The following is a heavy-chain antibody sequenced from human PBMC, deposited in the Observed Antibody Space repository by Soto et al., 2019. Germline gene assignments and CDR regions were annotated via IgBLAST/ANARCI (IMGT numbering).Heavy chain of an antibody. CDR2: FYYTGTT. CDR1: GASLSSGSYY. D-gene: IGHD2-8*02. J-gene: IGHJ4*02. V-gene: IGHV4-61*01. Sequence: SETLSLTCTVSGASLSSGSYYWSWIRQPPGKGLEWIGYFYYTGTTKYNPSLESRVTISADTSKNQFSLNLTSVTAADTAVYYCARISYWVKDYWGQGALVTVSS. CDR3: ARISYWVKDY.